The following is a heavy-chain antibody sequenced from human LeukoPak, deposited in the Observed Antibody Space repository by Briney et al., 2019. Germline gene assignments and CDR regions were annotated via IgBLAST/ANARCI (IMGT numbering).Heavy chain of an antibody. CDR3: AKDYKADY. CDR2: ISGSGDRT. J-gene: IGHJ4*02. CDR1: GFTFSSYA. Sequence: GGSLRLSCATSGFTFSSYAMTWVRQAPAKGLEWVSAISGSGDRTNYADSVKGRFTISRDNSKNTLYLQMNRLRAEDTAVYYCAKDYKADYWGQGTLVTVSS. V-gene: IGHV3-23*01. D-gene: IGHD1-1*01.